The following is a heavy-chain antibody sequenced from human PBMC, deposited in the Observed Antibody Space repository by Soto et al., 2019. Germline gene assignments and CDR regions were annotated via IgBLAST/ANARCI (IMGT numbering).Heavy chain of an antibody. CDR3: ARARGGIWFGELSQDFDY. V-gene: IGHV1-2*04. CDR1: GYTFTGYY. J-gene: IGHJ4*02. D-gene: IGHD3-10*01. CDR2: INPNSGGT. Sequence: QVQLVQSGAEVKKPGASVKVSCKASGYTFTGYYMHWVRQAPGQGLEWMGWINPNSGGTNYAQKFQGWVTMTRDTSISTAYMELSGLRSDDTAVYYCARARGGIWFGELSQDFDYWGQGTLVTVSS.